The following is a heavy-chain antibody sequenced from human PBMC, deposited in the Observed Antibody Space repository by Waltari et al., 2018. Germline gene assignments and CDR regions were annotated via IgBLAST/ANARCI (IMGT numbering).Heavy chain of an antibody. Sequence: QLQLQESGPGLVKPSGTLSLTCAVSGYPMSGNSWWSWVRQSPDKGLEWIGQVHRNGRTNYNPSLASRAIVSLDSSMNQFSLRILSATAADTAVYYCARDLGRGLFLDSWGQGTLVTVSP. D-gene: IGHD2-15*01. V-gene: IGHV4-4*02. CDR1: GYPMSGNSW. CDR3: ARDLGRGLFLDS. CDR2: VHRNGRT. J-gene: IGHJ4*02.